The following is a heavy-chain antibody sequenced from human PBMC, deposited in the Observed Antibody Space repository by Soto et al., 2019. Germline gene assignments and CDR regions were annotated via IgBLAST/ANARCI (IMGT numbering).Heavy chain of an antibody. V-gene: IGHV3-9*01. CDR3: AKGPCSSVNCYFDY. Sequence: EVQLVESGGGFVQPGRSLRLSCTTSGFTFDNYGLNWVRQAPGKGLEWVSGISWDSGRRVYADSVKGRFTISRDIAKNSLYLQVNSLRVEDTALYFCAKGPCSSVNCYFDYWGRGTLVTVSS. CDR2: ISWDSGRR. J-gene: IGHJ4*02. D-gene: IGHD2-2*01. CDR1: GFTFDNYG.